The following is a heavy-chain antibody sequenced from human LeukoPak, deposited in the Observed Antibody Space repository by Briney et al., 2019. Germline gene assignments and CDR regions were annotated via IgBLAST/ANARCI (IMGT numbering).Heavy chain of an antibody. CDR3: ARGRRVAGTGNWFDP. Sequence: PSETLSLTCTVSGHSIINSFYWGWIRQPPRKGLEWIGSIYHSGATYYNPSLKSRVTISVDTSKNQFSLKLSSVTAADTAVYYCARGRRVAGTGNWFDPWGQGTLVTVSS. V-gene: IGHV4-38-2*02. D-gene: IGHD6-19*01. J-gene: IGHJ5*02. CDR1: GHSIINSFY. CDR2: IYHSGAT.